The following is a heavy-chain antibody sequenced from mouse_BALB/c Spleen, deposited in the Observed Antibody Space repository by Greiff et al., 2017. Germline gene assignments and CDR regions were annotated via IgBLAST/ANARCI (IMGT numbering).Heavy chain of an antibody. CDR1: GFTFSSYY. Sequence: EVKVEESGGGLVKLGGSLKLSCAASGFTFSSYYMSWVRQTPEKRLELVAAINSNGGSTYYPDTVKGRFTISRDNAKNTLYLQMSSLKSEDTALYYCARYDYDLAWFAYWGQGTLVTVSA. CDR3: ARYDYDLAWFAY. CDR2: INSNGGST. D-gene: IGHD2-4*01. J-gene: IGHJ3*01. V-gene: IGHV5-6-2*01.